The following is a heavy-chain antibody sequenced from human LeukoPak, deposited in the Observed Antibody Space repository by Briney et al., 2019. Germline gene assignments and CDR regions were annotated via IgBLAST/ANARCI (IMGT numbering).Heavy chain of an antibody. CDR1: GGSISSSSYY. Sequence: SETLSLTCTVSGGSISSSSYYWGWIRQPPGKGLEWIGSIYYSGSTYYNPSLKSRVTISVDTSKNQFSLKLSSVTAADTAVYYCARIYCSGGSCYGAFDIWGQGTMVTVSS. J-gene: IGHJ3*02. CDR3: ARIYCSGGSCYGAFDI. V-gene: IGHV4-39*01. CDR2: IYYSGST. D-gene: IGHD2-15*01.